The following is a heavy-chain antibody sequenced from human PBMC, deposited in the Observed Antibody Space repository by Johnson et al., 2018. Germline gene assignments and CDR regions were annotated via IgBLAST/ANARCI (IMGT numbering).Heavy chain of an antibody. D-gene: IGHD4-17*01. CDR2: IRSKAYGGTT. CDR1: GFTFGDYA. V-gene: IGHV3-49*05. J-gene: IGHJ6*02. Sequence: EVQLVESGGGLVKPGRSXRLSCTASGFTFGDYAMSWFRQAPGKGLEWVGFIRSKAYGGTTEYAASVKGRFTISRDDSKSIAYLQMNSRRAEDTAVYYCARATGLYGDLYYYGMDVWGQGTTVTVSS. CDR3: ARATGLYGDLYYYGMDV.